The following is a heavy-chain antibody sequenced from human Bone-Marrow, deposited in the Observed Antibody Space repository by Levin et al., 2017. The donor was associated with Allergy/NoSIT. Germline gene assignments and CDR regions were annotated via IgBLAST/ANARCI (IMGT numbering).Heavy chain of an antibody. Sequence: GESLKISCEASGFTFSNYWMSWVRQAPGKGLEWVANIRQDAGERYYGDSVKGRFTISRDNAKSSLYLQMNFLSPGDTAVYYCARGNSSGWRPNYYFDSWGRGILVTVSS. V-gene: IGHV3-7*01. D-gene: IGHD6-19*01. CDR2: IRQDAGER. CDR1: GFTFSNYW. CDR3: ARGNSSGWRPNYYFDS. J-gene: IGHJ4*02.